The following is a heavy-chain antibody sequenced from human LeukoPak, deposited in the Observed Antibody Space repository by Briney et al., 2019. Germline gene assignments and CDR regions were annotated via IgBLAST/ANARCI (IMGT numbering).Heavy chain of an antibody. V-gene: IGHV3-74*03. Sequence: GGSLRLSCAASGFSFRSYWMHWVRQVPGKGLLWVARINIEGTIITYADSVKGRFTISRDNAKNTLNLQMNSLRAEDTAVYYCAKLRTTGGVTDPFDYWGQGTLVTVSS. J-gene: IGHJ4*02. CDR2: INIEGTII. CDR3: AKLRTTGGVTDPFDY. CDR1: GFSFRSYW. D-gene: IGHD2-21*02.